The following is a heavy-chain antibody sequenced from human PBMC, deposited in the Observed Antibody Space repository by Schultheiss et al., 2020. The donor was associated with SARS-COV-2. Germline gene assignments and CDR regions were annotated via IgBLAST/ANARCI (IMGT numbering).Heavy chain of an antibody. V-gene: IGHV3-30*04. CDR3: AREERHGDYVAFDI. J-gene: IGHJ3*02. Sequence: GGSLRLSCAASGFTFSSYAMHWVRQAPGKGLAWVAVISYDGSNKYYADSVKGRFTISRDNSKNTQYLQMNSLRAEDTAVYYCAREERHGDYVAFDIWGQGAGVT. CDR2: ISYDGSNK. CDR1: GFTFSSYA. D-gene: IGHD4-17*01.